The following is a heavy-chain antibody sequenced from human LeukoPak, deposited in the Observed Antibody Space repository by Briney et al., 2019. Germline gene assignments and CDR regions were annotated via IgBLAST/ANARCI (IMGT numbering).Heavy chain of an antibody. CDR3: ARRKEVQTTFDY. CDR1: GFVFSNSW. D-gene: IGHD4/OR15-4a*01. CDR2: IKEDGSET. V-gene: IGHV3-7*01. Sequence: PGGSLRLSCAASGFVFSNSWMGWVRLAPGKGLEWVANIKEDGSETYYVDSVKGRFTISRDNAKNSPDLQMNSLRDEDTAVYYCARRKEVQTTFDYWGQGTLVTVSS. J-gene: IGHJ4*02.